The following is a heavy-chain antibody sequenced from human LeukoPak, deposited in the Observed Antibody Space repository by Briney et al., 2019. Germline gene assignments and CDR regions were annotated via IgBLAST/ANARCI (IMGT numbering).Heavy chain of an antibody. CDR2: IKQDGSEK. CDR1: GFTFSTYW. J-gene: IGHJ4*02. V-gene: IGHV3-7*03. CDR3: QAEASTVAGTVY. Sequence: PGGSLRLSCAASGFTFSTYWMSWVRQAPGKGLEWVANIKQDGSEKYYVDSVKGRFTISRDNAKNSQYLQMNSLRAEDTAVYYCQAEASTVAGTVYWGQGTLVTVSS. D-gene: IGHD6-19*01.